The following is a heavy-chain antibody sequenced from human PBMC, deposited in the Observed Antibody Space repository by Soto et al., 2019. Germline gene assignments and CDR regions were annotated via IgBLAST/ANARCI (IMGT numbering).Heavy chain of an antibody. Sequence: ASVKVSCKASGGTFSSYAISWVRQAPGQGLEWMGGIIPILGTANYAQKFQGRVTITADESTSTAYMELSSLRSEDTAVYYCALRGYSYARYYYYGMDVWGQGXTGTVS. CDR3: ALRGYSYARYYYYGMDV. D-gene: IGHD5-18*01. CDR2: IIPILGTA. CDR1: GGTFSSYA. V-gene: IGHV1-69*13. J-gene: IGHJ6*02.